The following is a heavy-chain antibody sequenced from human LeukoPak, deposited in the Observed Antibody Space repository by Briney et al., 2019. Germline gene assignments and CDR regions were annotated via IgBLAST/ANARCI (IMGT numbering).Heavy chain of an antibody. D-gene: IGHD5-18*01. J-gene: IGHJ4*02. CDR2: IHNDGST. CDR1: GFTFSSYS. Sequence: GGSLRLSCAASGFTFSSYSMNWIRQSPEKGLEWVSIIHNDGSTYYADSVKGRFTVSRDKSNNTVSLQMDSLRVDDTGVYYCARGFLQLTPYYFDYWGQGTLVTVSS. CDR3: ARGFLQLTPYYFDY. V-gene: IGHV3-66*01.